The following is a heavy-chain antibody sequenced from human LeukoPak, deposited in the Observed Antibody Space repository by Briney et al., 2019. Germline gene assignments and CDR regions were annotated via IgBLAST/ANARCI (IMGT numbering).Heavy chain of an antibody. CDR1: GFTFSDYY. CDR3: ARDLNWETY. V-gene: IGHV3-69-1*01. J-gene: IGHJ4*02. D-gene: IGHD7-27*01. Sequence: GGSLRLSCAASGFTFSDYYMNWIRQAPGKGLEWISYISSSGTIYYADSVKGRFTISRDNSKNSLYLQMNSLRAEDTAVYYCARDLNWETYWGQGTLVSVSS. CDR2: ISSSGTI.